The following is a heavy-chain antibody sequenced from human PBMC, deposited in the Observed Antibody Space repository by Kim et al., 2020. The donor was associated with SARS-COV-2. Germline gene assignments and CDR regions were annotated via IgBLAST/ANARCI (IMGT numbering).Heavy chain of an antibody. D-gene: IGHD3-16*01. V-gene: IGHV3-30*02. Sequence: GRFTISRDSSKNTLYLQMNSLRDEDTAVYYCANERSFFMITVGGESGGLDVWGQGTTVTVSS. CDR3: ANERSFFMITVGGESGGLDV. J-gene: IGHJ6*02.